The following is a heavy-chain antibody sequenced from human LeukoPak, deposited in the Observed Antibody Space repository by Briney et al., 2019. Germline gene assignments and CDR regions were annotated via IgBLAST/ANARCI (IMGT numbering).Heavy chain of an antibody. CDR2: IYYSGSN. CDR1: GGSISSYY. D-gene: IGHD1-26*01. V-gene: IGHV4-59*01. Sequence: SETLSLTCTVSGGSISSYYWSWLRQPPGKGLEWIGYIYYSGSNNYNPSLKSRVTISVDTSKNQFSLKLSSVTAADTAVYYCASYSGSYFGFSYYFDYWGQGTLVTVSS. J-gene: IGHJ4*02. CDR3: ASYSGSYFGFSYYFDY.